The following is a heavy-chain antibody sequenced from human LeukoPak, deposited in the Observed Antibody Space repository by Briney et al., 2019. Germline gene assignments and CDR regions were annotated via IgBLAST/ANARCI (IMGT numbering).Heavy chain of an antibody. CDR3: ARGRPNYCSSTSCYTWRWFDP. CDR1: GGSFSGYY. J-gene: IGHJ5*02. Sequence: SETLSLTCAVYGGSFSGYYWSWIRQPPGKGLEWIGEINHSGSTNYNPSIKSRVTISVDTSKNQFSLKLSSVTAAATAVYYCARGRPNYCSSTSCYTWRWFDPWGQGTLVTVSS. V-gene: IGHV4-34*01. D-gene: IGHD2-2*02. CDR2: INHSGST.